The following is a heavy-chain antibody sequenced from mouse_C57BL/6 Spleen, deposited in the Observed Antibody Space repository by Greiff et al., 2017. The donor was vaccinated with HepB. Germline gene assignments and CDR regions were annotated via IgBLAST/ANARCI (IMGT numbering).Heavy chain of an antibody. J-gene: IGHJ2*01. CDR1: GYAFSSYW. D-gene: IGHD6-1*01. CDR2: IYPGDGDT. V-gene: IGHV1-80*01. Sequence: VQLQQSGAELVKPGASVKISCKASGYAFSSYWMNWVKQRPGKGLEWIGQIYPGDGDTNYNGKFKGKATLTADKSSSTAYMQLSSLTSEDSAVYFCARGEDLYYFDYWGQGTTLTVSS. CDR3: ARGEDLYYFDY.